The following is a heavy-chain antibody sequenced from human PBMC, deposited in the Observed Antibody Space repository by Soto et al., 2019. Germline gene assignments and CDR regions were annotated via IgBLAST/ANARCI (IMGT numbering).Heavy chain of an antibody. V-gene: IGHV3-23*01. CDR1: GFTFSTYA. J-gene: IGHJ5*02. CDR3: AKSFCSSSSCFFVWVDP. CDR2: ISGTGVPT. D-gene: IGHD2-2*01. Sequence: GGSLRLSCAASGFTFSTYAMPWVRQAPGKGLGCISLISGTGVPTLYAESVKGRFSVSRDNSKNTLFLEMNNLRVDDTAIYYCAKSFCSSSSCFFVWVDPWGPGTLVTVSS.